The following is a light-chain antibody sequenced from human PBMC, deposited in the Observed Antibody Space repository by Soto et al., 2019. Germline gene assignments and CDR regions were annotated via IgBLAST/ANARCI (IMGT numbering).Light chain of an antibody. CDR3: QLAYVVPFT. CDR2: AAS. J-gene: IGKJ4*01. CDR1: QSINSW. V-gene: IGKV1D-12*01. Sequence: DIQMTQSPSSVSASVGDRVTITCRASQSINSWLAWYQQKPGKAPNLLISAASSLQSGVPARFSGSGSGTDFTLTISSLQPEDFATYYCQLAYVVPFTFGRGTKVEIK.